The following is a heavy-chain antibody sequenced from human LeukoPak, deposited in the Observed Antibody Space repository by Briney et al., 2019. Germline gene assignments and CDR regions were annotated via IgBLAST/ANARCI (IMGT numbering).Heavy chain of an antibody. D-gene: IGHD6-19*01. CDR1: GFTFSSYS. V-gene: IGHV3-21*04. J-gene: IGHJ4*02. CDR2: ISSSSSYI. CDR3: AKTTAGYSSGRYPGWPIDY. Sequence: PGGSLRLSCAASGFTFSSYSMNWVRQAPGKGLEWVSSISSSSSYIYYADSVKGRFTISRDHSKNTVFLQMDSLRVEDTAVYYCAKTTAGYSSGRYPGWPIDYWGQGTLVTVSS.